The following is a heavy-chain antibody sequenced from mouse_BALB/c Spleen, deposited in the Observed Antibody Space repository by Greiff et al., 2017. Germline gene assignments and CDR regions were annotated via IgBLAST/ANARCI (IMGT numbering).Heavy chain of an antibody. V-gene: IGHV5-4*02. CDR1: GFTFSDYY. Sequence: EVKLVESGGGLVKPGGSLKLSCAASGFTFSDYYMYWVRQTPEKRLEWVATISDGGSYTYYPDSVKGRFTISRDNAKNNLYLQMSSLKSEDTAMYYCARDYYGSPAWFAYWGQGTLVTVSA. D-gene: IGHD1-1*01. CDR3: ARDYYGSPAWFAY. CDR2: ISDGGSYT. J-gene: IGHJ3*01.